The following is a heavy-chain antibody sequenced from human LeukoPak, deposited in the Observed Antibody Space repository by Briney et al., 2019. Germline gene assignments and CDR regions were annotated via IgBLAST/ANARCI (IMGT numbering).Heavy chain of an antibody. V-gene: IGHV3-23*01. CDR1: GFTFSSYA. Sequence: GGSLRLSCAASGFTFSSYAMSWVRQAPGKGLEWVSAISGSGGSTYYADSVKGRFTISRDNSKNTLYLQMNSLRAEDTAVYYCARDGSDYGSGSEFDYWGQGTLVTVSS. CDR3: ARDGSDYGSGSEFDY. J-gene: IGHJ4*02. CDR2: ISGSGGST. D-gene: IGHD3-10*01.